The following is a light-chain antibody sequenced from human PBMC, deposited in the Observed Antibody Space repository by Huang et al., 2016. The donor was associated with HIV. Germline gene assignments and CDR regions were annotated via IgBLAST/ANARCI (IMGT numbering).Light chain of an antibody. CDR1: QGVSNN. J-gene: IGKJ1*01. Sequence: EIVMTQSPATLSVSPGERATLSCRASQGVSNNIAWYQEKPGQTPRLLLHCASTRATGIAAKFSGRGSGTDFTHTITSLQPEDSAVYYCQHYNNWPPWTFGPGTQVEI. CDR3: QHYNNWPPWT. CDR2: CAS. V-gene: IGKV3D-15*01.